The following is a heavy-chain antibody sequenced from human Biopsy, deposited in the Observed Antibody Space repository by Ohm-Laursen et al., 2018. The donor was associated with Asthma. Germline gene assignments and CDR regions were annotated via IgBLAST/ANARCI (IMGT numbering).Heavy chain of an antibody. CDR1: GFTFSSYG. CDR2: ISYDGSNK. Sequence: SSLRLSCTASGFTFSSYGMHWVRQAPGKGLKWVAVISYDGSNKYYADSVKGRFTISRDNSKNTLYLQMNSLRAEDTAVYYCASQSSGPDFWSGYYYFDYWGQGTLVTVSS. V-gene: IGHV3-30*03. D-gene: IGHD3-3*01. CDR3: ASQSSGPDFWSGYYYFDY. J-gene: IGHJ4*02.